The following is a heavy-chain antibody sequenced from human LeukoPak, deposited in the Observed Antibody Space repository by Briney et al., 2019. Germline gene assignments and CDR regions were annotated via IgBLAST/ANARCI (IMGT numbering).Heavy chain of an antibody. Sequence: SETLSLTCTVSGGSISSYYWSWIRQPPGKGLEWIGYIYYSGSTNYNPSLKSRVTISVDTSKNQFSLKLSSVTAADTAVYYCARTSEAHSWRTRYYDYYMDVWGKGTTVTISS. CDR2: IYYSGST. CDR1: GGSISSYY. CDR3: ARTSEAHSWRTRYYDYYMDV. V-gene: IGHV4-59*01. J-gene: IGHJ6*03. D-gene: IGHD6-13*01.